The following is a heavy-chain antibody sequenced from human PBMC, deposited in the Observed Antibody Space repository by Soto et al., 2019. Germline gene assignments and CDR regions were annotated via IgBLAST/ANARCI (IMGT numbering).Heavy chain of an antibody. J-gene: IGHJ3*02. Sequence: ASVKVSCKASGSTFTSYGISWVRQAPGQGLEWMGWISAYNGNTNYAQKLQGRVTMITDTSTSTAYMELRSLRSDDTAVYYCARGDKDYIWGSYRYLSAFDIWGQGTMVTV. CDR2: ISAYNGNT. CDR3: ARGDKDYIWGSYRYLSAFDI. D-gene: IGHD3-16*02. CDR1: GSTFTSYG. V-gene: IGHV1-18*01.